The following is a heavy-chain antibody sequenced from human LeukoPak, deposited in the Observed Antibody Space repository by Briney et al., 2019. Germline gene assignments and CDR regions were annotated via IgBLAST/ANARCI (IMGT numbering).Heavy chain of an antibody. CDR3: AKDRANWAIDD. Sequence: GGSLRLSCVASGFTFTDHPMNWVRQAPGKGLEWISYIGGDGIAFYADSVKGRFTASKDDARKSMHLQMNSLRVEDTAVYYCAKDRANWAIDDWGQGTRVTVSS. J-gene: IGHJ4*02. D-gene: IGHD3-16*01. V-gene: IGHV3-69-1*01. CDR2: IGGDGIA. CDR1: GFTFTDHP.